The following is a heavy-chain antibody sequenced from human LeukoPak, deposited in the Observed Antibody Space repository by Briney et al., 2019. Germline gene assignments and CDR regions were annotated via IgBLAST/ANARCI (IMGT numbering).Heavy chain of an antibody. Sequence: EASVKVSCKASGYTFTSYDINWVRQAPGQGLEWMGWISAYNGNTNYAQKLQGRVTMTTDTSTSTAYMELRSLRSDDTAVYYCAREIHRDYDYWGQGTLVTASS. CDR2: ISAYNGNT. CDR1: GYTFTSYD. CDR3: AREIHRDYDY. J-gene: IGHJ4*02. D-gene: IGHD4-17*01. V-gene: IGHV1-18*01.